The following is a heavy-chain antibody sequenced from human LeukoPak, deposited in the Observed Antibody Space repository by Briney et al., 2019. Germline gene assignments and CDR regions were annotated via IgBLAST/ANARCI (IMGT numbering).Heavy chain of an antibody. D-gene: IGHD6-19*01. CDR1: GFTFSDYW. Sequence: GGSLRLSCAASGFTFSDYWVTWVRQAPGKGLEWVANINPASSEKYYVGSVKGRFTISRDNAKNSLYLQTNSLRAEDTAVYYCAKVEGAVAGTYDYWGQGTLVTVSS. V-gene: IGHV3-7*01. CDR3: AKVEGAVAGTYDY. J-gene: IGHJ4*02. CDR2: INPASSEK.